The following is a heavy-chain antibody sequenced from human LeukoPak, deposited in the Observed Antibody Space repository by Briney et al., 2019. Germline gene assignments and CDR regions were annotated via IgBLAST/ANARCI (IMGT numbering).Heavy chain of an antibody. CDR2: IYHSGST. V-gene: IGHV4-30-2*01. D-gene: IGHD6-19*01. Sequence: SQTLSLTCTVSGGSISSGGYYWSWIRQPPGKGLEWIGYIYHSGSTYYNPSLKSRVTISVDTSKNQFSLKLSSVTAADTAVYYCARVAVAGHFDYWGQGTLVTVSS. CDR3: ARVAVAGHFDY. CDR1: GGSISSGGYY. J-gene: IGHJ4*02.